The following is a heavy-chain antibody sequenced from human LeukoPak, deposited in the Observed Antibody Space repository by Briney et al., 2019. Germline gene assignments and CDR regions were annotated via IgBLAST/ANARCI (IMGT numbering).Heavy chain of an antibody. CDR2: ISSSGSTI. D-gene: IGHD4-17*01. V-gene: IGHV3-48*03. J-gene: IGHJ4*02. Sequence: PGGSLRLSCADSGFTFSSYEMNWVRQAPGKRMEWVSYISSSGSTIYYADFVKGGFTISRDNAKNSLYLQMNSLRAEDTAVYYCARDRYGDSKFDYWGQGTLVTVSS. CDR3: ARDRYGDSKFDY. CDR1: GFTFSSYE.